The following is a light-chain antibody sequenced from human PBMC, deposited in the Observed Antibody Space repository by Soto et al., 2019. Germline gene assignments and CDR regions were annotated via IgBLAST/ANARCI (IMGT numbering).Light chain of an antibody. CDR3: QAYGSSRT. CDR2: GAS. Sequence: EMVLTQSPGTLSLSPGERATLSYRASQSVSSSYLAWYQQKPGQAPRLLIYGASSRATDIPDRFSGTGSATDFTLTISRLEPEDFAVYYCQAYGSSRTFGQGTKVEIK. V-gene: IGKV3-20*01. CDR1: QSVSSSY. J-gene: IGKJ1*01.